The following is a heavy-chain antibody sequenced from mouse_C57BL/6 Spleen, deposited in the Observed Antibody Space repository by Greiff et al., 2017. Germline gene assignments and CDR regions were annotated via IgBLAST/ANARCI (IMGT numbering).Heavy chain of an antibody. CDR3: ARDETAQATSWFAY. V-gene: IGHV5-4*01. CDR1: GFTFSSYA. CDR2: ISDGGSYT. Sequence: EVKLMESGGGLVKPGGSLKLPCAASGFTFSSYAMSWVRQTPEKRLEWVATISDGGSYTYYPDNVKGRFTISRDNAKNNLYLQMSHLKSEDTAMYYCARDETAQATSWFAYWGQGTLVTVSA. D-gene: IGHD3-2*02. J-gene: IGHJ3*01.